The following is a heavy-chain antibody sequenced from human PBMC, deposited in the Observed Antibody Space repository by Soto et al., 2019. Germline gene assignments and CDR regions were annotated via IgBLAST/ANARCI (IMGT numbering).Heavy chain of an antibody. CDR2: IYPGDSDT. D-gene: IGHD2-2*01. CDR1: GYSFTSNW. J-gene: IGHJ3*02. Sequence: GESLKISCKGSGYSFTSNWIAWVRQMPGKGLEWMGIIYPGDSDTRYSPSFQGQVTISADKSISTAYLQWSSLEASDTAMYYCARRSYCSSTSCNEGGGPIWGQGTMVTVSS. CDR3: ARRSYCSSTSCNEGGGPI. V-gene: IGHV5-51*01.